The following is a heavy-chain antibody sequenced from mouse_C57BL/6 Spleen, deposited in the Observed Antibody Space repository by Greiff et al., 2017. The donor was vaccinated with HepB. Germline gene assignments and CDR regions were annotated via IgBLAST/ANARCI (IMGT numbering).Heavy chain of an antibody. Sequence: VQLVESGPGLVQPSQSLSITCTVSGFSLTSYGVHWVRQSPGEGLEWLGVIWSGGSTDYNAAFISRLSISKDNSKSQVFFNMNSLQADDTAIYYCDRNYYGSSYPDCYDYWGQGTTLTVSA. J-gene: IGHJ2*01. D-gene: IGHD1-1*01. CDR3: DRNYYGSSYPDCYDY. CDR1: GFSLTSYG. V-gene: IGHV2-2*01. CDR2: IWSGGST.